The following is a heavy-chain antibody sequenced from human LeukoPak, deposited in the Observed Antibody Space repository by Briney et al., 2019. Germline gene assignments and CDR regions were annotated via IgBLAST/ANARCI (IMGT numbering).Heavy chain of an antibody. D-gene: IGHD3-22*01. J-gene: IGHJ4*02. CDR1: GFTFSSYE. Sequence: GGSLRLSCAASGFTFSSYEMNWVRQAPGKGLEWISYISRSGTTIYYADSVKGRFTISRDNAKNSLYLQVNSLRAEDTALYYCARDSFDSSGYYFDYWGQGTLVTVSS. CDR3: ARDSFDSSGYYFDY. CDR2: ISRSGTTI. V-gene: IGHV3-48*03.